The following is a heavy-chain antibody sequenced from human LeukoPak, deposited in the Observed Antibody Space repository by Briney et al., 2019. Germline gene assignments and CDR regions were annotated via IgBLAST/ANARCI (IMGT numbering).Heavy chain of an antibody. Sequence: GGSLRLSCAASGFTFSSYSMNWVRQAPGRGLEWVSSISRSSSTYIYYADSVRGRFTISRDNAKNSLYLQMNSLRADDTAVYYCARDASPEGFDYWGQGTLVTVSS. V-gene: IGHV3-21*01. CDR2: ISRSSSTYI. CDR1: GFTFSSYS. CDR3: ARDASPEGFDY. D-gene: IGHD1-14*01. J-gene: IGHJ4*02.